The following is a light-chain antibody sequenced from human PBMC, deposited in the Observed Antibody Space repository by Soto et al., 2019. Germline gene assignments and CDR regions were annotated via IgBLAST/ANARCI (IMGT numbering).Light chain of an antibody. V-gene: IGLV1-44*01. CDR1: SSNIGSNA. Sequence: QLVLTQPPSASGTPGQRVTISCSGSSSNIGSNAVNWYQQFPGTAPTLLIYTDNQRPSGVPDRFSGSKSGTSASLAISGLQSEDEADYFCAAWDGSLNAYVFGTGTKLTVL. J-gene: IGLJ1*01. CDR3: AAWDGSLNAYV. CDR2: TDN.